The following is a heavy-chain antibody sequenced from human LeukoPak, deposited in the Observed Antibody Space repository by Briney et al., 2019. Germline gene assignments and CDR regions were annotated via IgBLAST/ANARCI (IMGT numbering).Heavy chain of an antibody. CDR1: GFTFSSYS. V-gene: IGHV3-48*04. Sequence: GGSLRLSCAASGFTFSSYSMNWVRQAPGKGLEWVSYISTSSSTIYYADSVKGRFTISRDNAKNSLYLQMNSLRAEDTAVYYCARDDRYGSGAGWFDPWGQGTLVTVSS. CDR2: ISTSSSTI. D-gene: IGHD3-10*01. J-gene: IGHJ5*02. CDR3: ARDDRYGSGAGWFDP.